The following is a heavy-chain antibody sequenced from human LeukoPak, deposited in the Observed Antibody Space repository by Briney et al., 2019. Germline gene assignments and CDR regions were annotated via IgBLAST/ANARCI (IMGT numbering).Heavy chain of an antibody. CDR2: IYYSGST. V-gene: IGHV4-59*01. Sequence: SETLSLTCTVSGGSISSYYWSWIRQPPGKGLEWIGYIYYSGSTNYNPSLKSRVTISVDTPKNQFSLKLSSVTAADTAVYYCARLAHLGYCSSTSCPPPQTYYMDVWGKGTTVTVSS. D-gene: IGHD2-2*01. J-gene: IGHJ6*03. CDR3: ARLAHLGYCSSTSCPPPQTYYMDV. CDR1: GGSISSYY.